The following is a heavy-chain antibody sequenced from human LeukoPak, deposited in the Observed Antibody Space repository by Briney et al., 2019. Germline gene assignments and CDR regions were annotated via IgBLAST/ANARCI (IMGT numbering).Heavy chain of an antibody. J-gene: IGHJ4*02. CDR1: GDSISSYS. Sequence: SESLSLTCIVAGDSISSYSGSSIRQPPGEALEWIGYIFDSRSTMYNPPLRSRVSISVDTSKNQFSLRLSSVTAADTAVYFCARERGSRGFGSQLDSWGQGTLVTVSS. CDR2: IFDSRST. V-gene: IGHV4-59*12. CDR3: ARERGSRGFGSQLDS. D-gene: IGHD3-10*01.